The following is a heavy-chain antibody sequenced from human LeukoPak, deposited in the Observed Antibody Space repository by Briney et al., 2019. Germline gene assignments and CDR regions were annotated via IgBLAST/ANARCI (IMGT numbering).Heavy chain of an antibody. D-gene: IGHD1-26*01. CDR3: ARGGELVSFDY. V-gene: IGHV4-61*02. CDR2: IYTSGST. CDR1: GGSISSGSYY. J-gene: IGHJ4*02. Sequence: SQTLSLTCTVSGGSISSGSYYWSWIRQPAGTGLEWIGRIYTSGSTNYNPSLKSRVTMSVDTSKNQFSLKLSSVTAADTAVYYCARGGELVSFDYWGQGTLVTVSS.